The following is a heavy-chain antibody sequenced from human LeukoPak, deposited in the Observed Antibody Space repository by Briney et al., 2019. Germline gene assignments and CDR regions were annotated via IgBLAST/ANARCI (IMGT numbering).Heavy chain of an antibody. CDR2: IYTSGST. V-gene: IGHV4-4*07. D-gene: IGHD3-3*01. CDR1: GGSISSYY. CDR3: ARQAWGYDFWSGRPHYYYYYMDV. Sequence: PSETLSLTCTVSGGSISSYYWSWIRQPAGKGLEWIGRIYTSGSTNYNPSLKSRVTMSVDTSKNQFSLKLSSVTAADTAVYYCARQAWGYDFWSGRPHYYYYYMDVWGKGTTVTVSS. J-gene: IGHJ6*03.